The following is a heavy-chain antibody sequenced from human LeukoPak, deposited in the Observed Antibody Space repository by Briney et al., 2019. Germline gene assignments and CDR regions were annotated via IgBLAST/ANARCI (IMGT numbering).Heavy chain of an antibody. J-gene: IGHJ4*02. CDR3: AIAPDYGGNSFDY. CDR1: GFTFDDYA. CDR2: ISGDGGST. D-gene: IGHD4-23*01. Sequence: GGSLRLSCAASGFTFDDYAMHWVRQAPGKGLEWVSLISGDGGSTYYADSVKGRFIISRDNSKNSLYLQMNSLRTEDTALYYCAIAPDYGGNSFDYWGQGTLVTVSS. V-gene: IGHV3-43*02.